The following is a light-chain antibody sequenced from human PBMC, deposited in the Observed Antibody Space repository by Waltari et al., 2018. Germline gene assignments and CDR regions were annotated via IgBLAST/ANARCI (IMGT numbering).Light chain of an antibody. CDR2: ENT. Sequence: QSVLTQPPSVSAAPGQTVPISCSGRSPTIGTNYVSWYRQFPGTAPKLLIYENTERPSGIPGRFSGSKSGTSATLDITGLQAGDEADYYCGTWDSSLSGAVFGGGTHLTVL. CDR1: SPTIGTNY. V-gene: IGLV1-51*02. J-gene: IGLJ7*01. CDR3: GTWDSSLSGAV.